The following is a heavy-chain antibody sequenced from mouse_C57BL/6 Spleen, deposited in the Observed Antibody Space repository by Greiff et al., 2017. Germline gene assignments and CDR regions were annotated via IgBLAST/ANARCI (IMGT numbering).Heavy chain of an antibody. V-gene: IGHV5-6*02. CDR1: GFTFSSYG. CDR2: ISSGGSYT. CDR3: ARWFYYGSRVAMDD. D-gene: IGHD1-1*01. J-gene: IGHJ4*01. Sequence: EVMLVESGGDLVKPGGSLKLSCAASGFTFSSYGMSWVRQTPDQRLEWVETISSGGSYTYYPDSVKGRFTISRDNAKNTMYLQMSSLKSEDTAMYYCARWFYYGSRVAMDDWGQGATVTVAS.